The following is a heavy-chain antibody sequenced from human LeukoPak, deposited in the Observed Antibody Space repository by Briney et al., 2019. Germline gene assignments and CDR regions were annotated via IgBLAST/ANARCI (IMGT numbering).Heavy chain of an antibody. V-gene: IGHV1-8*03. Sequence: GASVKVSCKASGYTFTSYDINWVRQATGQGLEWMGWMNPNSGNTGYAQKFQGRVTITRNTSISTAYMELSSLRSEDTAVYYCAREHSGWSQTQSYYYYYIDVWGKGTTVTVSS. J-gene: IGHJ6*03. CDR2: MNPNSGNT. D-gene: IGHD6-19*01. CDR3: AREHSGWSQTQSYYYYYIDV. CDR1: GYTFTSYD.